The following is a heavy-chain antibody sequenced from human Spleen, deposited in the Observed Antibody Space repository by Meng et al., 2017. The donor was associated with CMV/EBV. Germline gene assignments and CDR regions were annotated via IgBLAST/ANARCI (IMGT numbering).Heavy chain of an antibody. J-gene: IGHJ4*02. Sequence: CAASEFTFSSFALTWVRQAPGKGLEWVSGITGTGDRTYYADSVKGRFTISRDNSKNTLYLQMNSLGVEDTAVYYCAKEQANGGPFDSWGQGTLVTVSS. V-gene: IGHV3-23*01. D-gene: IGHD2-8*01. CDR3: AKEQANGGPFDS. CDR2: ITGTGDRT. CDR1: EFTFSSFA.